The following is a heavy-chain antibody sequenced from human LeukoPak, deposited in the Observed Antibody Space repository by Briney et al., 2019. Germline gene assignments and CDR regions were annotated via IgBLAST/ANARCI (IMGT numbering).Heavy chain of an antibody. CDR3: ARGKTYYDISKDAFDI. Sequence: ASVKVSCKASGYTFTSYYMHWVRQAPGQGLEWMGIINPSDGSTTYAQRFQGRVTLTRDTSTSTVYMELSSLRSEDTAVYYCARGKTYYDISKDAFDIWGQGTMVTVSS. D-gene: IGHD3-22*01. CDR2: INPSDGST. CDR1: GYTFTSYY. J-gene: IGHJ3*02. V-gene: IGHV1-46*01.